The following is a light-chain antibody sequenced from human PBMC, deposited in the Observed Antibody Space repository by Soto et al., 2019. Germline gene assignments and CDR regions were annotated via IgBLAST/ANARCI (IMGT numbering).Light chain of an antibody. CDR3: VAWDDNLDAHV. J-gene: IGLJ1*01. CDR1: SSNMGTNT. CDR2: AND. Sequence: QSALTQPPSASGTPGQRVTISCFGCSSNMGTNTVGWYQQLPGAAPKVLIYANDKRPSGVPDRFPGSNSGTSASLTISGLQSEDEADYYCVAWDDNLDAHVFGTGTKVTVL. V-gene: IGLV1-44*01.